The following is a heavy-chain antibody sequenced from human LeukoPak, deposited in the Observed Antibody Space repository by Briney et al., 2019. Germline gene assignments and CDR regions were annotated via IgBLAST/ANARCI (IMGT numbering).Heavy chain of an antibody. Sequence: GGSLRLSCAASGFTVSSNYMSWVRQAPGKGLEWVSVIYSGGSTYYADSVKGRFTISRDNSKNTLYLQMNSLRAEDTAVYYCAKDGPFISGSYPPSGFEYWGQGTLVTVSS. CDR3: AKDGPFISGSYPPSGFEY. D-gene: IGHD1-26*01. V-gene: IGHV3-53*01. J-gene: IGHJ4*02. CDR2: IYSGGST. CDR1: GFTVSSNY.